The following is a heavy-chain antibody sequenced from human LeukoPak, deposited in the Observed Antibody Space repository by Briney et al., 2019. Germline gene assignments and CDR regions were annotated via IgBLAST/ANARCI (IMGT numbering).Heavy chain of an antibody. V-gene: IGHV3-23*01. CDR1: GFSVSGKF. J-gene: IGHJ4*02. Sequence: GSLRLSCAASGFSVSGKFMTWVRQAPGKGLECVSGMSGDGAIIHYADSVKGRFTISRDNSKNTLYLQMNNLRAEDTAIYYCAKEGFDSWGQGTLVTVSS. CDR3: AKEGFDS. CDR2: MSGDGAII.